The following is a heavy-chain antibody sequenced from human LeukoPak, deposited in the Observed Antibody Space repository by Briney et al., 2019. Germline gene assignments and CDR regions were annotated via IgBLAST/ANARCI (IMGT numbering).Heavy chain of an antibody. CDR2: VNLQGST. V-gene: IGHV4-4*02. Sequence: SGTLSLTCGVSGGSITNTNYWTWVRQPPGKGLEWIGEVNLQGSTNYSPSLMGRVAISADTSENHISLQLTSVTAADTAVYYCAREGGPYRPLDYSGQGTLVTVSS. CDR1: GGSITNTNY. CDR3: AREGGPYRPLDY. J-gene: IGHJ4*02.